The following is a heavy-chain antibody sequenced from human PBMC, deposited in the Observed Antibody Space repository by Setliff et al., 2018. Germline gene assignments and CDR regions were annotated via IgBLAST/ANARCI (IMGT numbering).Heavy chain of an antibody. V-gene: IGHV1-18*01. CDR2: VNPDNGDT. Sequence: ASVKVSCKSFGYTFSAYGVSWVRQAPGQGLEWMGWVNPDNGDTKNAQNFQSRVTISRDTPASTVYMFLSSLRSEHTAVYFCARDRFYNSWSGTSITPPHDAFDIWGQGTRVTVSS. CDR3: ARDRFYNSWSGTSITPPHDAFDI. CDR1: GYTFSAYG. D-gene: IGHD3-3*01. J-gene: IGHJ3*02.